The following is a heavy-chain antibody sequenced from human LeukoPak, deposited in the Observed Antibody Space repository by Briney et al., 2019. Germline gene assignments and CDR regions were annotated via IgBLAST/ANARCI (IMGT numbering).Heavy chain of an antibody. CDR1: GFTFSSYY. D-gene: IGHD2-2*01. CDR2: INKNGDGT. J-gene: IGHJ4*02. V-gene: IGHV3-23*01. CDR3: AKTGCTSTGCYENY. Sequence: SGGSLRLSCAASGFTFSSYYMSWVRQAPGEGLEWVSGINKNGDGTYYADSVKGRFTISRDNSKNTLYLQMNSLRAEDTAIYYCAKTGCTSTGCYENYWGQGTLVTVSS.